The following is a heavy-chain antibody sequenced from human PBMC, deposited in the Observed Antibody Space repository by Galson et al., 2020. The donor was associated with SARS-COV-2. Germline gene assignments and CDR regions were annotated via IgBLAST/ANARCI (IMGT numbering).Heavy chain of an antibody. CDR2: ISSRSTTI. D-gene: IGHD6-19*01. CDR1: GFIFSTFS. J-gene: IGHJ4*02. V-gene: IGHV3-48*02. CDR3: ARSLGSSGYYRRSPGTFDF. Sequence: GESLKISCAASGFIFSTFSMNWVRQAPGKGLEWVSYISSRSTTIFYADSVKGRFTISRDNAKKSLYLQMNSLRDEDTAMYYCARSLGSSGYYRRSPGTFDFWGQGTLVTVSS.